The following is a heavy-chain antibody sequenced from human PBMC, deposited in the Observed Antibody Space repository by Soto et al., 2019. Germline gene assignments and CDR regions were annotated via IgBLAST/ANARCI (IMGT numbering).Heavy chain of an antibody. V-gene: IGHV1-2*04. CDR3: ARGNEMGVARTSFAY. CDR1: GYTFTDYY. J-gene: IGHJ4*02. CDR2: VNLISGGT. Sequence: ASVKVSCKASGYTFTDYYIHWMRQAPGQGLEWVGWVNLISGGTNYAQKFRDWVTLTRDTSINTAYMGLSSLRSDATAVYYCARGNEMGVARTSFAYWGQGTLVTVSS. D-gene: IGHD6-19*01.